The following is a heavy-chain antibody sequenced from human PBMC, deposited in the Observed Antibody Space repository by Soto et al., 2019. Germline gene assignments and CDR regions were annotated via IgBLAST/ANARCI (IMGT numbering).Heavy chain of an antibody. Sequence: AGPATKKGLEWMGIINPSGDSRNYAQKFQGRVTITRDTSTSTVYMDLSSLRYEDTAVYYCARDNSQNYGTPASSSVFPPWVQGT. D-gene: IGHD4-17*01. CDR2: INPSGDSR. CDR3: ARDNSQNYGTPASSSVFPP. J-gene: IGHJ1*01. V-gene: IGHV1-46*01.